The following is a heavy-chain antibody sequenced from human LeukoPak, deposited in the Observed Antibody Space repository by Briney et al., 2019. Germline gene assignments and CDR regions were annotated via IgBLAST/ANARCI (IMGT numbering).Heavy chain of an antibody. CDR2: IWYDGSNK. CDR3: ARSDYGGNSDDAFDI. CDR1: GFTFSSYG. J-gene: IGHJ3*02. D-gene: IGHD4-23*01. V-gene: IGHV3-33*01. Sequence: PGGSLRLSCAASGFTFSSYGMHWVRQAPGKGLEWVAVIWYDGSNKYYADSVKGRFTISRDNSKNTLYLQMNSLRAEDTAVYYCARSDYGGNSDDAFDIWGQGTMVTVSS.